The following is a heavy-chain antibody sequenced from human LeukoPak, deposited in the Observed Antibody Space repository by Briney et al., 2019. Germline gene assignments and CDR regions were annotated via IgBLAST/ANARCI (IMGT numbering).Heavy chain of an antibody. Sequence: PGGSLRLSCAASGFTFSSYGMHWVRQAPGKGLEWVAFIRYDGSNKYYADSVKGRFTISRDNSKNTLCLQMNSLRAEDTAVYYCAKAGGHLDYWGQGTLVTVSS. J-gene: IGHJ4*02. V-gene: IGHV3-30*02. CDR3: AKAGGHLDY. D-gene: IGHD2-8*02. CDR1: GFTFSSYG. CDR2: IRYDGSNK.